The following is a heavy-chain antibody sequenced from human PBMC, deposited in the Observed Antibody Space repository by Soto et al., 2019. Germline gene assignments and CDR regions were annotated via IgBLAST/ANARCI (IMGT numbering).Heavy chain of an antibody. CDR1: GFTFDDYS. CDR3: GKDGAVTDYTNIDD. V-gene: IGHV3-43*01. D-gene: IGHD4-4*01. J-gene: IGHJ4*02. CDR2: ISWDGRST. Sequence: GGSLRLSCAASGFTFDDYSMHWVRQAPGKGLGWVSLISWDGRSTYYGDSVWGRFTISRDNSKNSLYLQMNSLTSEDTAFYYCGKDGAVTDYTNIDDWGQGALVTVSS.